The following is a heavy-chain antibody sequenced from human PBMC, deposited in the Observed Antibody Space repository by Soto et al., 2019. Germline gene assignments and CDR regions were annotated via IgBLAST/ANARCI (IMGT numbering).Heavy chain of an antibody. Sequence: ASVKVSCKASGYTFTTYFMHWVRQAPGQGLEWMGIINPGGGSTNYAQKFQGRVTMTRDTSTSTVYMELSSLRSEDTAVYYCATGPFRGYTYDTDYWGQGTPVTVSS. CDR3: ATGPFRGYTYDTDY. V-gene: IGHV1-46*01. J-gene: IGHJ4*02. CDR1: GYTFTTYF. D-gene: IGHD5-18*01. CDR2: INPGGGST.